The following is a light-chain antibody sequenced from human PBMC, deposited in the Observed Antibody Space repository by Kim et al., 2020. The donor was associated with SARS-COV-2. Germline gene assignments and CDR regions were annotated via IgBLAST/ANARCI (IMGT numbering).Light chain of an antibody. J-gene: IGLJ1*01. V-gene: IGLV3-19*01. CDR2: DKN. CDR1: SLRKYY. Sequence: GQTVRITCQGDSLRKYYATCYQQKPGQAPVLVMYDKNNRPSGIPDRFSGSSSGNTASLTITGAQAADEADYYCQSRDRDSTGNLYLFGTGTKVTVL. CDR3: QSRDRDSTGNLYL.